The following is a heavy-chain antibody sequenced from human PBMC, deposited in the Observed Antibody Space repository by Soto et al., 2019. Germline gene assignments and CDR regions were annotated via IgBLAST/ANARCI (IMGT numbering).Heavy chain of an antibody. V-gene: IGHV4-30-4*01. D-gene: IGHD3-3*01. CDR1: SGSISSGDYD. J-gene: IGHJ5*02. Sequence: TSETLSLTCTVSSGSISSGDYDWSWIRQPPGKGREWIGYIYYSGSTYYNPSLKSRVTISVDTSKNQFSLKLSSVTAADTAVYYCARDNVIPYYDCWSGSTNWFDLWGQGTLVTVSS. CDR3: ARDNVIPYYDCWSGSTNWFDL. CDR2: IYYSGST.